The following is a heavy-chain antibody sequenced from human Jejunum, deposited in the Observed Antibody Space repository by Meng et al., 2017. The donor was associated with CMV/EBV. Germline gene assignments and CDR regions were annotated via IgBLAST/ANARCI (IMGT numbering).Heavy chain of an antibody. Sequence: VQLVASGGGLVKPGGSLRLSCIGSGFTLSSYNMNWVRQAPGEGLEWVSSISSSSRYINYADSVKGRFTISRDNAKNSLYLQMNSLRVEDTAIYYCARDIDHWGQGTLVTVSS. CDR2: ISSSSRYI. CDR1: GFTLSSYN. V-gene: IGHV3-21*06. CDR3: ARDIDH. J-gene: IGHJ5*02.